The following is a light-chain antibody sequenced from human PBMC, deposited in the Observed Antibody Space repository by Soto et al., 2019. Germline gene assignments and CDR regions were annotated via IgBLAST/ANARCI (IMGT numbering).Light chain of an antibody. CDR3: GSWDSSLSAYV. V-gene: IGLV1-51*01. CDR2: DDD. Sequence: QSLLREPPSVSAAPGQKVTISCSGSSSNIGGNSVSWYQQLPGTAPKLLIYDDDKRPSGIPDRFSGSKSGTSATLGITGFRTGDEADYYCGSWDSSLSAYVFGTGTKVTVL. CDR1: SSNIGGNS. J-gene: IGLJ1*01.